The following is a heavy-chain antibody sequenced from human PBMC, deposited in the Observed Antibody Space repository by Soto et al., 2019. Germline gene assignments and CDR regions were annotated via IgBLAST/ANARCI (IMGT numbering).Heavy chain of an antibody. V-gene: IGHV1-2*02. J-gene: IGHJ3*02. CDR1: GYPVTAYY. Sequence: QLHLVQSGAVVKKPGASVTVSCSASGYPVTAYYMHWVRQAPGRGLEWMGGINPATGAAKYTQTFPGGGTRARDTATSTVFMEPSGLTSGDTAVFYCARGGGVGVAGSAAFDMWGQGTLVTVSS. CDR2: INPATGAA. D-gene: IGHD3-3*01. CDR3: ARGGGVGVAGSAAFDM.